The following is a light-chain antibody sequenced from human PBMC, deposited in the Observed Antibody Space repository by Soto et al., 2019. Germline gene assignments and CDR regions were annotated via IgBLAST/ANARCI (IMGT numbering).Light chain of an antibody. Sequence: EIVMTQSPATLSVSPGERATLSCRASQSVSSNLAWYQQKPGQAPRLRIYGASTRATGIPARFSGSGSGTECTLTISSLQSEDFAVYYCQQYNNWPPMYTFGQGTKLEIK. V-gene: IGKV3-15*01. CDR2: GAS. J-gene: IGKJ2*01. CDR3: QQYNNWPPMYT. CDR1: QSVSSN.